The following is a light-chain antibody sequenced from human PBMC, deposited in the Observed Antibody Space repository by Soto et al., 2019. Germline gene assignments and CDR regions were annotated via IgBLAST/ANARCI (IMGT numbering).Light chain of an antibody. CDR2: ANS. J-gene: IGLJ1*01. CDR3: QSYDTNMTGYV. Sequence: QSVLTHPRSVSGAPGEMVTIACTGSSSHFGAGFDVHWYQQFPGTAPKLLIYANSNRPSGVPDRFSGSKSGTSASLAITGLQAEDEADYYCQSYDTNMTGYVFGTGTKVTVL. CDR1: SSHFGAGFD. V-gene: IGLV1-40*01.